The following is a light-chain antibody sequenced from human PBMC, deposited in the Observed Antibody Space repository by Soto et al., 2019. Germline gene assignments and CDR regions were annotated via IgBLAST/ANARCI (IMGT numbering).Light chain of an antibody. CDR1: SSNIGSNT. J-gene: IGLJ3*02. CDR3: AGWDDSLNGWV. V-gene: IGLV1-44*01. CDR2: SNN. Sequence: QSVLTQPPSASGTPGQRVTISCSGSSSNIGSNTVNWYQQLPGTAPKLLIHSNNQRPSGVPDRFSGSKSGTSASLAISGLQSEDEADYYCAGWDDSLNGWVFGGGTKLTVL.